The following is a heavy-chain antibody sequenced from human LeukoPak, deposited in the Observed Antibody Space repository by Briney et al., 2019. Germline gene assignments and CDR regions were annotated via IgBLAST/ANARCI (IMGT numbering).Heavy chain of an antibody. CDR3: AREAYGDYFFDY. D-gene: IGHD4-17*01. Sequence: ASVKVSCKASGYTFTSYDINWVRQATGQGLEWMGWMNPNSGNTGYAQKFQGRVTITRNTSISTAYMELSSLRAEDTAVYYCAREAYGDYFFDYWGQGILVTVSS. CDR2: MNPNSGNT. V-gene: IGHV1-8*03. J-gene: IGHJ4*02. CDR1: GYTFTSYD.